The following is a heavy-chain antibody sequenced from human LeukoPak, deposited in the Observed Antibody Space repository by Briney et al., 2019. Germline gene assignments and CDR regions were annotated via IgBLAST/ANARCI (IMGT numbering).Heavy chain of an antibody. V-gene: IGHV4-4*07. CDR3: ARDYDFWSGYYTFDY. D-gene: IGHD3-3*01. CDR2: IYTSGST. CDR1: GGSISSYY. Sequence: AETLSLTCTVSGGSISSYYWSWIRQPAGKVLEWIGRIYTSGSTNYNPSLKSRVTMSVDTSKNQFSLKLSSVTAADTAVYYCARDYDFWSGYYTFDYWGQGTLVTVSS. J-gene: IGHJ4*02.